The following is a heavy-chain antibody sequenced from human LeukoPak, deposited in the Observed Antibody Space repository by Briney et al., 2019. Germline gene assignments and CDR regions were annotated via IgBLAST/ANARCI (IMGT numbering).Heavy chain of an antibody. CDR2: TYFRSKWYN. CDR3: AREVRHYYGSGSYYYFDY. D-gene: IGHD3-10*01. V-gene: IGHV6-1*01. J-gene: IGHJ4*02. CDR1: GDSVSTNNVA. Sequence: SQTLSLTCAISGDSVSTNNVAWNWIRQSPSRGLEWLARTYFRSKWYNDYAVSVRSRITINPDTSKSQFSLQLNSVTPEDTAVYYCAREVRHYYGSGSYYYFDYWGQGTLVTVSS.